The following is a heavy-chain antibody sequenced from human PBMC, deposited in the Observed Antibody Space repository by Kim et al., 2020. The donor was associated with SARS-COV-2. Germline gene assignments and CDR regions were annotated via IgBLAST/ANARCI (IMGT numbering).Heavy chain of an antibody. Sequence: YADSVKGRFTISRDNSKNTLYLQMNSLRAEDTAVYYCAKSRIAAAGYYDYWGQGTLVTVSS. V-gene: IGHV3-23*01. D-gene: IGHD6-13*01. J-gene: IGHJ4*02. CDR3: AKSRIAAAGYYDY.